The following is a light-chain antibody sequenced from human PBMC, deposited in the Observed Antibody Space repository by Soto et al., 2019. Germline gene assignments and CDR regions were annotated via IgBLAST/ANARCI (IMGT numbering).Light chain of an antibody. J-gene: IGKJ2*01. CDR2: WAS. CDR1: QSVLYSSNNKNY. V-gene: IGKV4-1*01. Sequence: DIVMTQSPDSLAVSLGERASINCKSSQSVLYSSNNKNYLAWYQQKPGQPPKLLIYWASTRESGVPDRFSGSGSGTEFTLTISSLQPDDFATYYCQQYNSYSLYTFGQGTKLEIK. CDR3: QQYNSYSLYT.